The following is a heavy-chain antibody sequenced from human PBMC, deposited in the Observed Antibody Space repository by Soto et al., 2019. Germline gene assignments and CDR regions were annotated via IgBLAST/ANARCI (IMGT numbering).Heavy chain of an antibody. Sequence: EVQLLESGGGLVQPGGSLRLSCAASGFTFSTYAMSWVRQTPGKGLEWVSSISGGGTRTYYADSVKGRFTISRDNSENTLYLQMNSLSAEDTAVYYCAHPASTVTMGRFDYWGQGTLLTVSS. V-gene: IGHV3-23*01. CDR1: GFTFSTYA. CDR3: AHPASTVTMGRFDY. J-gene: IGHJ4*02. CDR2: ISGGGTRT. D-gene: IGHD4-17*01.